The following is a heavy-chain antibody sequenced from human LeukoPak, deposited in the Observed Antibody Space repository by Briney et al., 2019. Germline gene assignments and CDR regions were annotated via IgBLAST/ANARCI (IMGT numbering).Heavy chain of an antibody. D-gene: IGHD2-15*01. J-gene: IGHJ5*02. CDR1: GYTFTSYY. CDR3: ARDLSCSGGSCYPGGHNWFDP. CDR2: INPSCGST. Sequence: ASVKVPCKASGYTFTSYYMHWVRQAPGQGLDWMGIINPSCGSTSYAQKFQGRVTMTRDKSKSTAYMELSSLRSEDTAVYYCARDLSCSGGSCYPGGHNWFDPWGQGTLVTVSS. V-gene: IGHV1-46*01.